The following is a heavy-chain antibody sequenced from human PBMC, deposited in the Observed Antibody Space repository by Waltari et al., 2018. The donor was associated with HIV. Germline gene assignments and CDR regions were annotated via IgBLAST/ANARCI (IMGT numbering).Heavy chain of an antibody. J-gene: IGHJ4*02. CDR2: ISYDGSNK. Sequence: QVQLVESGGGVVQPGRSLRLSCAASGFTFSSYAMHWVRQAPGKGLEWVAVISYDGSNKYYADSVKGRFTISRDNSKNTLYLQMNSLRAEDTAVYYCARVSHSGGDYWGQGTLVTVSS. CDR1: GFTFSSYA. D-gene: IGHD1-26*01. V-gene: IGHV3-30*04. CDR3: ARVSHSGGDY.